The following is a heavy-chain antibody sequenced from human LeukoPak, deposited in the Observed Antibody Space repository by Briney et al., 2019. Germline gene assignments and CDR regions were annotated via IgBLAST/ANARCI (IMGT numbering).Heavy chain of an antibody. Sequence: PGGSLRLSCAASGFTFSNYAMSWVRQAPGKGLEWVSTISGNGGTTYYADSVKGRFTISRDNSRNTLYLQMNSLRAEDTAVYYCAKRSQWLVSPPDYWGQGTLVTVSS. V-gene: IGHV3-23*01. CDR2: ISGNGGTT. CDR3: AKRSQWLVSPPDY. CDR1: GFTFSNYA. D-gene: IGHD6-19*01. J-gene: IGHJ4*02.